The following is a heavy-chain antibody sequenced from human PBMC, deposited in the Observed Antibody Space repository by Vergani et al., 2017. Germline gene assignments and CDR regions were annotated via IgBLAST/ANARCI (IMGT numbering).Heavy chain of an antibody. CDR2: INPSGGHT. D-gene: IGHD3-9*01. J-gene: IGHJ4*02. Sequence: QVQVVQSGAEVKKSGASVKVSCKTSGYTFSNHYMHWVRQAPGQGLEWMGIINPSGGHTNYAQKFQGRDTMPRDTSTSTVDMELSSLRSEDTAIYYCARGDYGILTGYRYWGQGTLITVSA. CDR3: ARGDYGILTGYRY. V-gene: IGHV1-46*03. CDR1: GYTFSNHY.